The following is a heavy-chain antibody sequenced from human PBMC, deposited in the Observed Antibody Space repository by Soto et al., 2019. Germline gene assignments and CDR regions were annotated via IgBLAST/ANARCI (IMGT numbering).Heavy chain of an antibody. Sequence: QLHLVQSGAVVKKPGASVTVSCSASGYPVTAYYMHWVRQAPGRGLEWMGGINPATGAAKYTQTFQGRVTVTRGTSTGTVFMELAGLTSEDTVVFYCARGGGVGVAGSAAFDMWGQGTLVTVSS. D-gene: IGHD3-3*01. CDR2: INPATGAA. J-gene: IGHJ3*02. V-gene: IGHV1-2*05. CDR1: GYPVTAYY. CDR3: ARGGGVGVAGSAAFDM.